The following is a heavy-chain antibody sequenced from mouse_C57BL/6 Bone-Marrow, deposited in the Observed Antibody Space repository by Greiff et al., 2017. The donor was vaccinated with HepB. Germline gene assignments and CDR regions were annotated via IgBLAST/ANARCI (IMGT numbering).Heavy chain of an antibody. CDR2: ISDGGSYT. V-gene: IGHV5-4*01. D-gene: IGHD2-3*01. J-gene: IGHJ3*01. Sequence: EVKLMESGGGLVKPGGSLKLSCAASGFTFSSYAMSWVRQTPEKRLEWVATISDGGSYTYYPDNVKGRFTISRDNAKNNLYLQMSHLKSEDTAMYYCARDRWLLPAYWGQGTLVTVSA. CDR3: ARDRWLLPAY. CDR1: GFTFSSYA.